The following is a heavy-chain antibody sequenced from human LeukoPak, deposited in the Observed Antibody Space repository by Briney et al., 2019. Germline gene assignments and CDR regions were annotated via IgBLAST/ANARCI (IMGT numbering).Heavy chain of an antibody. Sequence: GSLRLSCAVSGFTFSAYSMNWVRQAPGKGLEWIGEINHSGSTNYNPSLKSRVTISVDTSKNQFSLKLSSVTAADTAVYYCARGANWNHKAFDIWGQGTMVTVSS. D-gene: IGHD1-14*01. CDR3: ARGANWNHKAFDI. CDR2: INHSGST. CDR1: GFTFSAYS. V-gene: IGHV4-34*01. J-gene: IGHJ3*02.